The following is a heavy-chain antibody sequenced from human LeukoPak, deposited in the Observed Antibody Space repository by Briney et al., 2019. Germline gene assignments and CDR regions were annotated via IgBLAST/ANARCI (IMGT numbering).Heavy chain of an antibody. CDR1: GITFSSYA. CDR3: ARDILTGSQSRFQH. Sequence: GGSLRLSCAASGITFSSYAMSWVRQAPGKGLEWVANIKQDGSDKYYVDSVKGRFTISRDNAKNSLYLQMNSLRAEDTAVYYCARDILTGSQSRFQHWGQGTLVTVSS. CDR2: IKQDGSDK. V-gene: IGHV3-7*01. D-gene: IGHD3-9*01. J-gene: IGHJ1*01.